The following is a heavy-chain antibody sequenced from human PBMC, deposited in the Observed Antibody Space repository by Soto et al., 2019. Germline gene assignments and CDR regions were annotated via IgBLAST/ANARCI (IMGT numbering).Heavy chain of an antibody. V-gene: IGHV4-59*01. D-gene: IGHD3-10*01. CDR1: GGSISSYY. CDR2: IYYSGST. J-gene: IGHJ6*02. CDR3: ARGTAVTLITMVRGVINYCMDV. Sequence: SETLSLTCTVSGGSISSYYWSWIRQPPGKGLEWIGYIYYSGSTNYNPSLKSRVTISVDTSKNQFSLKLSSVTAADTAVYYCARGTAVTLITMVRGVINYCMDVWGQGTTVTVSS.